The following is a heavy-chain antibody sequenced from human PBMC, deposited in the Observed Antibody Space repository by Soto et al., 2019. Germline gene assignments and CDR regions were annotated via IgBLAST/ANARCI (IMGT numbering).Heavy chain of an antibody. CDR3: ARAIGGGKLNWFDP. D-gene: IGHD1-1*01. CDR1: GGSFSGYY. V-gene: IGHV4-34*01. J-gene: IGHJ5*02. CDR2: INHSGST. Sequence: QVQLQQWGAGLLKPSETLSLTCAVYGGSFSGYYWSWIRQPPGKGLEWIGEINHSGSTNYNPSLKSRVTISVDTSKNQFSLKPSSVTAADTAVYYCARAIGGGKLNWFDPWGQGTLVTVSS.